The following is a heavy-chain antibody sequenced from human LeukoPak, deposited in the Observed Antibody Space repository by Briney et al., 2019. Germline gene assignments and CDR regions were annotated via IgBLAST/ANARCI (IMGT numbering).Heavy chain of an antibody. Sequence: GGSLRLSCVASGFTFTTYWMSWVRQAPGKGLEWVASIKQDGSEKYYVDSVKGRFTISRDNTKNSVYLQMDNLRAEDTAVYNCARDIVAAGLFFDYWGQGTPVTVSS. CDR2: IKQDGSEK. D-gene: IGHD1-26*01. CDR3: ARDIVAAGLFFDY. CDR1: GFTFTTYW. V-gene: IGHV3-7*01. J-gene: IGHJ4*02.